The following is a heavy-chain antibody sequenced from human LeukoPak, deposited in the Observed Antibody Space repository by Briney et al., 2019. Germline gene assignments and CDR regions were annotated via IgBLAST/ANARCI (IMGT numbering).Heavy chain of an antibody. D-gene: IGHD4-11*01. CDR2: INPSGGST. V-gene: IGHV1-46*01. CDR3: ARAGEYSNSLWFDP. CDR1: GYTFTSYF. J-gene: IGHJ5*02. Sequence: ASVKVSCKASGYTFTSYFMHWVRQAPGQGLEWMGIINPSGGSTSYAQKFQGRVTMARDTSTTTVYMELSGLRPEDTAVYYCARAGEYSNSLWFDPWGQGTQVTVSS.